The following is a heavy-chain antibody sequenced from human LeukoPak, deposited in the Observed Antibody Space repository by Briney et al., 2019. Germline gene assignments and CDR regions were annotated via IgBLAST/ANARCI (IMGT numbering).Heavy chain of an antibody. CDR1: GFTFSSYS. Sequence: GGSLRLSCSASGFTFSSYSVYWVRQAPGKGLEYVSAISSNGGSAYYADSVKGRVTVSRDNSKNTLYLQMSSLRAEDTAVYYCVKRRDGYFDYWGQGTLVTVSS. V-gene: IGHV3-64D*09. CDR2: ISSNGGSA. D-gene: IGHD5-24*01. J-gene: IGHJ4*02. CDR3: VKRRDGYFDY.